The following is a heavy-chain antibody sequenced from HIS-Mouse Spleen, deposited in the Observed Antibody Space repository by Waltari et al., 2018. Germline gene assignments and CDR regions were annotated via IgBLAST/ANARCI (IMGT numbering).Heavy chain of an antibody. CDR2: IDWDDDK. CDR3: ARIAEGYSSGWYAFDY. V-gene: IGHV2-70*15. J-gene: IGHJ4*02. Sequence: QVTLRKSGPALVKPTQTPTLTCTFSGFSLSTSGMCVSWIRQPPGKALEWLARIDWDDDKYYRTTLKTRLTISKDTSKNQVVLTMTNMDPVDTATYYCARIAEGYSSGWYAFDYWGQGTLVTVSS. CDR1: GFSLSTSGMC. D-gene: IGHD6-19*01.